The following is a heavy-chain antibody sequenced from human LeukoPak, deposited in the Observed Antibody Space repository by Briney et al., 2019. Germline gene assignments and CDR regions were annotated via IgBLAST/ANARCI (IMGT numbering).Heavy chain of an antibody. D-gene: IGHD7-27*01. CDR2: MKRGGST. V-gene: IGHV4-34*10. CDR1: GGSFSGDS. J-gene: IGHJ6*03. Sequence: SGTLSLTCGINGGSFSGDSWSWIRQPPGKGLEWIGEMKRGGSTYYNPSLKSRVTISVDTSKTQLSLKLKSVTAADTAVYYCARSPGEDYYYYYYMDVWGKGTTVTVSS. CDR3: ARSPGEDYYYYYYMDV.